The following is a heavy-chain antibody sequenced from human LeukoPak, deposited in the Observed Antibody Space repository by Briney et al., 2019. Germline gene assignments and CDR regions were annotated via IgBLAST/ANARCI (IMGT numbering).Heavy chain of an antibody. CDR2: INPNSGGT. J-gene: IGHJ4*02. CDR1: GYTFTSYY. Sequence: ASVKVSCKASGYTFTSYYMHWVRQAPGQGLEWMGWINPNSGGTNYAQKFQGRVTMTRDTSISTAYMELSRLRSDDTAVYYCARTYAYVGWYPHLPGVYWGQGTLVTVSS. V-gene: IGHV1-2*02. CDR3: ARTYAYVGWYPHLPGVY. D-gene: IGHD2-15*01.